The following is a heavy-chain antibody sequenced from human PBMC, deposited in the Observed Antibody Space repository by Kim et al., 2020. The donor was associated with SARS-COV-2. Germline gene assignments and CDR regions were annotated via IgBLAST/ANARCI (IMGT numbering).Heavy chain of an antibody. V-gene: IGHV4-30-2*01. CDR3: AGTIAAAGTGVFDY. D-gene: IGHD6-13*01. CDR2: IYHSGST. Sequence: SETLSLTCAVSGGSISSGGYSWSWIRQPPGKGLEWIGYIYHSGSTYYNPSLKSRVTISVDRSKNQFSLKLSSVTAADTAVYYCAGTIAAAGTGVFDYWGQGTLVTVSS. J-gene: IGHJ4*02. CDR1: GGSISSGGYS.